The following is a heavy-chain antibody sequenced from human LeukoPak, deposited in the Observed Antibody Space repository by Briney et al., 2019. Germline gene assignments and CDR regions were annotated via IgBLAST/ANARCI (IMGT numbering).Heavy chain of an antibody. CDR2: IFYTGDS. D-gene: IGHD2-2*01. CDR3: ARMVGCSSTSCYSNFDY. Sequence: SETLSLTCTVSGVSSSSSYWSWIRQPPGKGLEWIGYIFYTGDSNHNPSFKSRVSISLDTSKDQISLKLYSVTAADTAVYYCARMVGCSSTSCYSNFDYWGQGTLVTVSS. J-gene: IGHJ4*02. CDR1: GVSSSSSY. V-gene: IGHV4-59*01.